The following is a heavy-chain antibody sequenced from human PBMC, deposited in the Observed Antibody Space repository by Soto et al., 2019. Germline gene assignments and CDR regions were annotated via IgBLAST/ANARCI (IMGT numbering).Heavy chain of an antibody. J-gene: IGHJ4*02. CDR2: ISGSGGST. CDR1: GFTFSSYA. D-gene: IGHD3-22*01. CDR3: AKDRYYDSSGYPNYFDY. Sequence: GGSLRLSCAASGFTFSSYAMSWVRQAPGKGLEWVSAISGSGGSTYYADSVKGRFTISRDNSKNTLYLQMNSLRAEDTAVYYCAKDRYYDSSGYPNYFDYWGQGTLVTVSS. V-gene: IGHV3-23*01.